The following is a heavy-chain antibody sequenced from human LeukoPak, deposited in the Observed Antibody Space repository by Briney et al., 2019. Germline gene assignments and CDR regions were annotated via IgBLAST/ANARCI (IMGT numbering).Heavy chain of an antibody. CDR1: GYIFTSYW. D-gene: IGHD6-6*01. CDR3: ARRGRSSSNFDF. Sequence: GESLLISCKGSGYIFTSYWITWVRQMPGKGLEWMGTIDPTDSYTNYSPSFQGHVTISTDKSISTAYLQWSSLKASDTAIYYCARRGRSSSNFDFWGQGTLVTVSS. V-gene: IGHV5-10-1*01. J-gene: IGHJ4*02. CDR2: IDPTDSYT.